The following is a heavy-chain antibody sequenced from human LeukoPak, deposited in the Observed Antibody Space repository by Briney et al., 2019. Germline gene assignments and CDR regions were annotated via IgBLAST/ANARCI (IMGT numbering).Heavy chain of an antibody. CDR1: GYAFTGYY. CDR2: INPNSGGT. V-gene: IGHV1-2*06. CDR3: ATGGYSSSAVA. Sequence: VASVKVSCKASGYAFTGYYMHWVRQAPGQGLEWMGRINPNSGGTNDAQKFQGRVTMTRDTSISTAYMERSRLRSDDTAVYYCATGGYSSSAVAWGQGTLVTVSS. D-gene: IGHD6-6*01. J-gene: IGHJ5*02.